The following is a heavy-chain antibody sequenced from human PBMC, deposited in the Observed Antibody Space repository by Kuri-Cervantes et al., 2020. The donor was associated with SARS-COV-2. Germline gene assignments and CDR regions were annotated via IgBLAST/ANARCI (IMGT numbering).Heavy chain of an antibody. J-gene: IGHJ4*02. CDR3: AKSMSIAAPASDY. Sequence: GESLKISCAASGFTVNYYWMTWVRQAPGGGLEWVANVKQDGSESYYVESVKGRFTICRDNAKNSLYLQMNSLRADAAAVYYLAKSMSIAAPASDYWGQGTLVTVSS. D-gene: IGHD6-13*01. CDR1: GFTVNYYW. V-gene: IGHV3-7*03. CDR2: VKQDGSES.